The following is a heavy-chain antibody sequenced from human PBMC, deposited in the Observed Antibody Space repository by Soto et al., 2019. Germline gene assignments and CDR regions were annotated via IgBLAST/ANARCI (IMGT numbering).Heavy chain of an antibody. V-gene: IGHV3-48*01. CDR1: GFTFSSYS. Sequence: EVQLVESGGGLVQPGGSLRLSCAASGFTFSSYSMNWVRQAPGKGLEWVSYISSSSSTIYYADSVKGRFTISRDNAKNSLYLQMNSLRAEDTAVYYCADSSSWSYDAFDIWGQGTMVTVSS. CDR2: ISSSSSTI. J-gene: IGHJ3*02. D-gene: IGHD6-13*01. CDR3: ADSSSWSYDAFDI.